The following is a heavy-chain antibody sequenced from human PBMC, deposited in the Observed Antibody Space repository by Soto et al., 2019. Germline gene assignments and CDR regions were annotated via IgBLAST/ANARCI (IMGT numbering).Heavy chain of an antibody. J-gene: IGHJ6*02. CDR3: ASLPSFYYGSWCGMDV. CDR1: GGTFRSNA. V-gene: IGHV1-69*01. Sequence: QVQLVQSGTEVKKPGSSVKVSCKASGGTFRSNAISWGRQAPGQGLEWMGGLIPIFGTTNYAQKFQGRVTITADDSASTAYMELSSLRSDDPAVYYCASLPSFYYGSWCGMDVWGQGTTVTVSS. D-gene: IGHD3-10*01. CDR2: LIPIFGTT.